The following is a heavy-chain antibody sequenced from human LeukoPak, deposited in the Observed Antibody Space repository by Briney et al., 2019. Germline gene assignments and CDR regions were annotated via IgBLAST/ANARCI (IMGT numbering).Heavy chain of an antibody. Sequence: SSETLSLTCAVYGGSFSGYYWSWICQPPGKGLEWIGEINHSGSANYNPSLKSRVTISLDTSKNQFSLKLSSVTAADTAVYYCARGQGTVTTHWGQGTLVTVSS. CDR2: INHSGSA. CDR1: GGSFSGYY. CDR3: ARGQGTVTTH. V-gene: IGHV4-34*01. J-gene: IGHJ4*02. D-gene: IGHD4-17*01.